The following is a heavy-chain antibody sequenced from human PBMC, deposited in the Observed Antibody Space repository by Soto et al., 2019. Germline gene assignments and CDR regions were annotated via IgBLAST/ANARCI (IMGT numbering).Heavy chain of an antibody. CDR3: ARQRAVAGPGGFDP. D-gene: IGHD6-19*01. Sequence: SETLSLTCTVSGGSISSSSYYWGWIRQPPGKGLEWIGSIYYSGSTYYNPSLKSRVTISVDTSKNQFSLKLSSVTAADTAVYYCARQRAVAGPGGFDPWGQGTLVTVSS. V-gene: IGHV4-39*01. CDR2: IYYSGST. CDR1: GGSISSSSYY. J-gene: IGHJ5*02.